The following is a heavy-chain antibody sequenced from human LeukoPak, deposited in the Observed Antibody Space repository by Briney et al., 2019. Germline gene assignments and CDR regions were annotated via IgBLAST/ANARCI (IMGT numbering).Heavy chain of an antibody. CDR2: ISSSSSTI. D-gene: IGHD2-2*02. CDR3: ARDGQRCSGSNCYSVDV. V-gene: IGHV3-48*04. J-gene: IGHJ3*01. Sequence: GGSLRLSCAASGFTFSSYSMNWVRQAPGKGLEWVSYISSSSSTIYYADSVKGRFTISRDNAKNSLYLQMNSLRAEDTAVYYCARDGQRCSGSNCYSVDVWGQGTMVTVSS. CDR1: GFTFSSYS.